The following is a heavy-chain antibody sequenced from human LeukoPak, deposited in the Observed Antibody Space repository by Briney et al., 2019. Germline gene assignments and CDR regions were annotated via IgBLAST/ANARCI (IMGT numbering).Heavy chain of an antibody. CDR1: GFTFSSYG. CDR3: ARPRLLFGSGPILV. CDR2: ISGSGGST. J-gene: IGHJ4*02. Sequence: GGSLRLSCAASGFTFSSYGMSWVRQAPGKGLEWVSAISGSGGSTYYADSVKGRFTISRDNSKNTLYLQMNSLRAEDTAVYYCARPRLLFGSGPILVWGQGTLVTVSS. V-gene: IGHV3-23*01. D-gene: IGHD3-10*01.